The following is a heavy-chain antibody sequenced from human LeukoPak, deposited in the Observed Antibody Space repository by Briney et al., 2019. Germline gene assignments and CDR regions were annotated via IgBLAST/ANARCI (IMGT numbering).Heavy chain of an antibody. CDR1: GFTFCSYA. CDR3: ARDRTRDGYNQGRVFDY. V-gene: IGHV3-30-3*01. J-gene: IGHJ4*02. CDR2: ISYDGSNK. Sequence: GGSLRLSCAASGFTFCSYAMHWVRQAPGKGLEWVAVISYDGSNKYYADSVKGRFTISRDNSKNTLFLQMNSLRGEDTAAYYCARDRTRDGYNQGRVFDYWGQGTLVTVSS. D-gene: IGHD5-24*01.